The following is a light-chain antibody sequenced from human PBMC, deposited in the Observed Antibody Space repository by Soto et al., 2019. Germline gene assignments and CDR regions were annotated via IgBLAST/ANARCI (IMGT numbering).Light chain of an antibody. CDR2: DAS. Sequence: EIVLTQSPATLSLSPGERATLSFRASQSVSSYLAWYQQKHGQAPRLLIYDASNRATGIPARFSGSGSGTDFTLTISSLEPEDFAVYYCQQRSNFITFGQGTRLEI. J-gene: IGKJ5*01. CDR1: QSVSSY. V-gene: IGKV3-11*01. CDR3: QQRSNFIT.